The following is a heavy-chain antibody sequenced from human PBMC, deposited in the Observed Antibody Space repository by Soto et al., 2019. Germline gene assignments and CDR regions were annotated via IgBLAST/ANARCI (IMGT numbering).Heavy chain of an antibody. CDR1: VYSVSSNSAA. Sequence: SQNLSLTCAISVYSVSSNSAAWNWISQSPSRGLEWLGRTYYRSKWYKDYEVSVKSRITINLDTSKNQFSLQLNSVTPEDTAVYYSARGAVADSSRAFECWCQGTLVTVSS. D-gene: IGHD6-19*01. CDR2: TYYRSKWYK. CDR3: ARGAVADSSRAFEC. V-gene: IGHV6-1*01. J-gene: IGHJ4*02.